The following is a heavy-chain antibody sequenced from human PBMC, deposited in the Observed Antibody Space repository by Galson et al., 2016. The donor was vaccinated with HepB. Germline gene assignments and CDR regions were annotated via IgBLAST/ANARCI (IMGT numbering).Heavy chain of an antibody. Sequence: PALVKPTQTLTLTCTFSGFSLSTSGVGVGWIRQPPGKALEWLAPIYWDDDKRYSPSLKRRLTVTKDTSKNLVVLTMSNMNPVDTATYYCAHSENGDFVDYWGQGALVIVSS. J-gene: IGHJ4*02. D-gene: IGHD4-17*01. CDR3: AHSENGDFVDY. CDR1: GFSLSTSGVG. CDR2: IYWDDDK. V-gene: IGHV2-5*02.